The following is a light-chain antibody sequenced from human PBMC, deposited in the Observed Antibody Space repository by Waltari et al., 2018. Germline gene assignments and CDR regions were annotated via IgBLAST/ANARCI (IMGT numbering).Light chain of an antibody. CDR1: EDIRSL. V-gene: IGKV1D-16*01. CDR3: QQYKTYPVT. CDR2: GAS. Sequence: DIQKTQSPSSLSASVGDRVTITCRASEDIRSLLAWYQQKPEKAPKSLIYGASNLESGVPSRFSGSGSGTDFTLTISSLQPEDFATYYCQQYKTYPVTFGQGTRLEIK. J-gene: IGKJ5*01.